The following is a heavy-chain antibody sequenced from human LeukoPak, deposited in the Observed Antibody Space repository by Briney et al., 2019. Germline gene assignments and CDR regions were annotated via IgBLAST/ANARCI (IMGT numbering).Heavy chain of an antibody. D-gene: IGHD3-9*01. CDR3: ARSKDILTGYCFDY. Sequence: SETLSLTCTVSGGSISSYYWSWIRQPAGKGLEWIGRIYTSGSTNYIPSLKSRVTMSVDTSKNQFSLKLSSVTAADTAVYYCARSKDILTGYCFDYWGQGTLVTVSS. J-gene: IGHJ4*02. V-gene: IGHV4-4*07. CDR2: IYTSGST. CDR1: GGSISSYY.